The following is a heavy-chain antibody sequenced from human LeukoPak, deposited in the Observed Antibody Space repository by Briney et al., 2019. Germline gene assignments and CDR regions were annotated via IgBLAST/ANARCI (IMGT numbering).Heavy chain of an antibody. CDR1: GFTFSSYE. CDR2: ISSSGSTI. D-gene: IGHD2-2*02. CDR3: ARYCSSTSCYRGLGY. Sequence: GGSRRLSCAASGFTFSSYEMNWVRQSPGKGLDWVSYISSSGSTIYYADSVKGRFTISRHNAKNSLYLQMNSLRAEDTAVYYCARYCSSTSCYRGLGYWGQGTLVTVSS. J-gene: IGHJ4*02. V-gene: IGHV3-48*03.